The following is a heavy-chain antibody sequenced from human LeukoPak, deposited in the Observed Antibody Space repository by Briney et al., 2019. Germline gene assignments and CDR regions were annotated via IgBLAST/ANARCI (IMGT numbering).Heavy chain of an antibody. CDR3: ALSWSRIYYFDY. Sequence: AGGSLRLSCAASGFTVSRNDMSWVRQTPGKGLEWVSCIYSGGSTDYADSVKGRFSTSRDTSKNTLSLQMNSLRAEDTAVYYCALSWSRIYYFDYWGQGTLVTVSS. CDR1: GFTVSRND. J-gene: IGHJ4*02. D-gene: IGHD3-3*02. V-gene: IGHV3-66*01. CDR2: IYSGGST.